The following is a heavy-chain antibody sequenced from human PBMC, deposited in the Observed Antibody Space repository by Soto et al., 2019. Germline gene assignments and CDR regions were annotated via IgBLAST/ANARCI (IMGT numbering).Heavy chain of an antibody. Sequence: PSETLSLTCSVSGGYISGSDYYWGWIRQSPGKGLEWIGSIYHTGETYYKSSLKSRISISVDTSKNQFYLQLRSLTAADTAVYYCASKGYRIWGQGTQVTASS. V-gene: IGHV4-39*01. D-gene: IGHD3-16*02. J-gene: IGHJ1*01. CDR3: ASKGYRI. CDR2: IYHTGET. CDR1: GGYISGSDYY.